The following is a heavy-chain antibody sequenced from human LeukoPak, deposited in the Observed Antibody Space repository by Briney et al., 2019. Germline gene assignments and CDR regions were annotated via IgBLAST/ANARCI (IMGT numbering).Heavy chain of an antibody. V-gene: IGHV1-2*02. D-gene: IGHD1-26*01. CDR3: ARNGAGRAWGYYYYMDV. Sequence: ASVKVPCKASGYTFTGYYMHWVRQAPGQGLEWMGWINPNSGGTNYAQKFQGRVTMTRDTSISTAYMELSRLRSDDTAVYYCARNGAGRAWGYYYYMDVWGKGTTVTVSS. CDR1: GYTFTGYY. CDR2: INPNSGGT. J-gene: IGHJ6*03.